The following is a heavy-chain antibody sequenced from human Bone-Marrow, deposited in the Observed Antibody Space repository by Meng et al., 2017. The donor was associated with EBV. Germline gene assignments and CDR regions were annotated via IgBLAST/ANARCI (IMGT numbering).Heavy chain of an antibody. CDR2: ISSSSSYI. CDR3: ARDAHILTGYYQY. J-gene: IGHJ4*02. CDR1: GVTFSSYS. Sequence: EGQLGESGGGLVKPGGSLRLSCAASGVTFSSYSMNWVRQAPGKGLEWVSSISSSSSYIYYADSVKGRFTISRDNAKNSLYLQMNSLRAEDTAVYYCARDAHILTGYYQYWGQGTLVTVSS. D-gene: IGHD3-9*01. V-gene: IGHV3-21*01.